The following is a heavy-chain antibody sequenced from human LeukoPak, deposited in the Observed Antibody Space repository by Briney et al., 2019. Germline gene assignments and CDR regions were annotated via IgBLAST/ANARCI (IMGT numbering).Heavy chain of an antibody. CDR1: GYTFTSYA. CDR2: MNPNSGNT. CDR3: GRGRDYGYGMDV. D-gene: IGHD4-17*01. V-gene: IGHV1-8*01. J-gene: IGHJ6*02. Sequence: ASVKVSCKASGYTFTSYAINWVRQATGQGLEGMGWMNPNSGNTGYAQKFQGRVTMTRNTSISTAYMELSSLRSEDTAVYYCGRGRDYGYGMDVWGQGTTVTVSS.